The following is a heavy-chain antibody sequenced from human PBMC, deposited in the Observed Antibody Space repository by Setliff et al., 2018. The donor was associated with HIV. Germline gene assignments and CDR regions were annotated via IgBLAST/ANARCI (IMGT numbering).Heavy chain of an antibody. CDR3: ARGQGILIVGDY. CDR2: ISYDGTNE. CDR1: GFNFSRND. Sequence: PGGSLRLSCAASGFNFSRNDMHWVRQAPGKGLEWMAAISYDGTNEWYADSVKGRFTISRDNSQNTVFLQMDSLRPEDTAFYYCARGQGILIVGDYWGPGTLVTVSS. J-gene: IGHJ4*02. V-gene: IGHV3-30*04. D-gene: IGHD1-26*01.